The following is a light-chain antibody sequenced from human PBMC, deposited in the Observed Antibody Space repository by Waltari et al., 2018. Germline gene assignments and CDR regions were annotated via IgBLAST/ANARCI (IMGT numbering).Light chain of an antibody. J-gene: IGLJ2*01. CDR1: SSDVGGYKY. CDR2: EVS. V-gene: IGLV2-8*01. Sequence: QSALTQPPSASGSPGQPVTISCTGTSSDVGGYKYVFWYQQHPGKAPKRMIYEVSKRPSGVPDRFSGSKSGNTASLTVSGLQAEDEADYYCSSYVGNNNLIFGGGTKLTVL. CDR3: SSYVGNNNLI.